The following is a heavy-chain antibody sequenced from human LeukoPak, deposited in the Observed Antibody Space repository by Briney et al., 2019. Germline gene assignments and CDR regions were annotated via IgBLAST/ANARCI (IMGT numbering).Heavy chain of an antibody. CDR1: GGSISSYY. Sequence: SETLSLTCTVSGGSISSYYWSWIRQPPGKGLEWIGYIYYSGSTNYNPSLKSRVTISVDTSKNQFSRKLSSVTAADTAVYYCAREINDILTGYFDYWGQGTLVTVSS. V-gene: IGHV4-59*01. D-gene: IGHD3-9*01. CDR2: IYYSGST. J-gene: IGHJ4*02. CDR3: AREINDILTGYFDY.